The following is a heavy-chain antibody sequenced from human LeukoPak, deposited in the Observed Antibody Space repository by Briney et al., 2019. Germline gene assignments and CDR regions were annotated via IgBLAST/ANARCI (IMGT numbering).Heavy chain of an antibody. Sequence: GASVKVSCKASGGTFSSYAISWVRQAPGQGLEWMGRIIPILGIANYAQKFQGRVTITADKSTSTAYMELSNLRSEDTAVYYCARDSRWELLTQSFDYWGQGTLVTVSS. CDR2: IIPILGIA. CDR1: GGTFSSYA. V-gene: IGHV1-69*04. CDR3: ARDSRWELLTQSFDY. J-gene: IGHJ4*02. D-gene: IGHD1-26*01.